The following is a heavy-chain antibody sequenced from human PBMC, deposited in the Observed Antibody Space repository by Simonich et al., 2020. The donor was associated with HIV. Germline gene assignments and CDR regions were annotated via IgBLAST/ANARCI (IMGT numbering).Heavy chain of an antibody. D-gene: IGHD2-2*01. V-gene: IGHV3-21*01. CDR3: ARDGRKGSSTSCSDY. J-gene: IGHJ4*02. CDR2: ISSSSRYI. Sequence: EVQLVESGGGLVKPGGSLRLSCAASVFTFSSYSMNWVRQAPGKGLEWVSSISSSSRYIYYADSVKGRVTISRDNAKNSLYLQMNSLRAEDTAVYYCARDGRKGSSTSCSDYWGQGTLVTVSS. CDR1: VFTFSSYS.